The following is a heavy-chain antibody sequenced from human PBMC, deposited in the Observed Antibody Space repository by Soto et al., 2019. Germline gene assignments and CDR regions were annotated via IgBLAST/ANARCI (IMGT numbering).Heavy chain of an antibody. CDR2: IYYSGSS. D-gene: IGHD2-2*01. CDR1: GGSISRGGYY. CDR3: ARSSTSATYFDY. V-gene: IGHV4-31*03. Sequence: QVQLQESGPGLVKPSQTLSLTCTVSGGSISRGGYYWHWIRQHPGKGLEWLGYIYYSGSSYFNPSRKRRVTISVYTSKNQFALKLTSETAADTAVDDCARSSTSATYFDYWGQGTLVTVSS. J-gene: IGHJ4*02.